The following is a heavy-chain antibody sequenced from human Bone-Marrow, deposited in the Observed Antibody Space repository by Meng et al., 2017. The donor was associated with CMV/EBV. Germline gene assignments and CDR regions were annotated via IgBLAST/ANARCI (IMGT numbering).Heavy chain of an antibody. CDR3: TRGSSWSDY. CDR1: GFTFSSYW. D-gene: IGHD6-6*01. J-gene: IGHJ4*02. Sequence: GESLKISCAASGFTFSSYWMDWVRQAPGKGLVWVSRIKSDGSSTTYADSVKGRFIISRDNAKNTLYLQMNSLRAEDTAVYYCTRGSSWSDYWGQGTLVPVSS. V-gene: IGHV3-74*01. CDR2: IKSDGSST.